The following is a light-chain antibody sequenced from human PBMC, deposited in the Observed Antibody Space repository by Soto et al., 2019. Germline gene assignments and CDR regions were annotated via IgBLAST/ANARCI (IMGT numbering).Light chain of an antibody. Sequence: EICLPQSPSPPSLSPGERAALSRRASQSVSSYLAWYQQIPGQAPRLLIYDASTRATGIPARFSGSGSGTDFTLTISSLEPEDFAVYYCQQRSNRPPGITFGQGTHWRL. CDR2: DAS. CDR3: QQRSNRPPGIT. V-gene: IGKV3-11*01. CDR1: QSVSSY. J-gene: IGKJ5*01.